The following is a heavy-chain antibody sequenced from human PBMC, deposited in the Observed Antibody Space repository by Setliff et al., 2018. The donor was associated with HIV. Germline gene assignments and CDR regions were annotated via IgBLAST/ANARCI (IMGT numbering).Heavy chain of an antibody. Sequence: GESLKISCKASGYSITTYWIAWVRQMPGKGLEWMGIIYPADSDTKYSPSFQGQVTMSVDKSISTAYLQWSSLKASDTAVYYCARLDTSVYSHYTFYDMDVWGQGTTVTVSS. V-gene: IGHV5-51*01. CDR2: IYPADSDT. J-gene: IGHJ6*02. CDR1: GYSITTYW. D-gene: IGHD3-22*01. CDR3: ARLDTSVYSHYTFYDMDV.